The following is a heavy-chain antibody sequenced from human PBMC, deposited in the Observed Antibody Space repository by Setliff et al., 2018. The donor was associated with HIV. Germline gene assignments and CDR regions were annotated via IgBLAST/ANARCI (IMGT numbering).Heavy chain of an antibody. CDR1: GGSFSGYY. V-gene: IGHV4-34*01. CDR2: INHSGST. D-gene: IGHD3-10*01. CDR3: TRNDYGSGTYNWFDP. J-gene: IGHJ5*02. Sequence: SETLSLTCAVYGGSFSGYYWSWIRQPPGKGLEWIGEINHSGSTNYNPSLKSRVTISVDTSKNQFSLKLISVTAADTAVYYCTRNDYGSGTYNWFDPWGQGTLVTVSS.